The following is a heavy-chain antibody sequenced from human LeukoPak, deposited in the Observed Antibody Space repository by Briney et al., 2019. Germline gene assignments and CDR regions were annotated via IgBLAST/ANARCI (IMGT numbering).Heavy chain of an antibody. CDR3: ARFTLDDSSGYEEDDAFDI. D-gene: IGHD3-22*01. CDR1: GYTFTGYY. Sequence: ASVKVSCKASGYTFTGYYMHWVRQAPGQGLEWMGWINPNSGGTNYAQKFQGRVTMTRDTSISTAYMELSRLRSDDTAVYYCARFTLDDSSGYEEDDAFDIWGQGTMVTVSS. CDR2: INPNSGGT. V-gene: IGHV1-2*02. J-gene: IGHJ3*02.